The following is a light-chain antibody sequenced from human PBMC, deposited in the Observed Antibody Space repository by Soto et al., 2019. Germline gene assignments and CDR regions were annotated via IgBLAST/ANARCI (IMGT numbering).Light chain of an antibody. Sequence: DIQMTQSPSTLSASVGVRVTITCRASQSISSWLAWYQQKPGKAPKLLIYDASSLESGVPSRFSGSVSRTEFTLTLSSLPPDDFATYYCQQYNSYSGTFGQWTKLEIK. CDR3: QQYNSYSGT. J-gene: IGKJ2*01. CDR2: DAS. CDR1: QSISSW. V-gene: IGKV1-5*01.